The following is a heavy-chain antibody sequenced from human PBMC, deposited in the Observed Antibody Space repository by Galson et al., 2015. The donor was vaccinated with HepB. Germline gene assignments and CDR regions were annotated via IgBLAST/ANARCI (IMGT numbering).Heavy chain of an antibody. CDR2: FDPEDGET. Sequence: SVKVSCKVSGYTLTELSMHWVRQAPGKGLEWMGGFDPEDGETIYAQKFQGRVTMTEDTSTDTAYMELSSLRSEDAAVYYCATNSLEGSSSWYTSPHYYYYGMDVWGQGTTVTVSS. D-gene: IGHD6-13*01. CDR3: ATNSLEGSSSWYTSPHYYYYGMDV. J-gene: IGHJ6*02. V-gene: IGHV1-24*01. CDR1: GYTLTELS.